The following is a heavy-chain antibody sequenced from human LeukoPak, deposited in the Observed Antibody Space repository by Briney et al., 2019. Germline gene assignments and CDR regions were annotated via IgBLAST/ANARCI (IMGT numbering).Heavy chain of an antibody. CDR3: AASYYDSSGYPHDAFDI. Sequence: GGSLRLSCAASGFTFSSYWMSWVRQAPGKGLEWVANIKQDGSEKYYVDSVKGRFTISRDNAKNSLYLQMSSLRAEDTAVYYCAASYYDSSGYPHDAFDIWGQGTMVTVSS. V-gene: IGHV3-7*01. D-gene: IGHD3-22*01. CDR2: IKQDGSEK. CDR1: GFTFSSYW. J-gene: IGHJ3*02.